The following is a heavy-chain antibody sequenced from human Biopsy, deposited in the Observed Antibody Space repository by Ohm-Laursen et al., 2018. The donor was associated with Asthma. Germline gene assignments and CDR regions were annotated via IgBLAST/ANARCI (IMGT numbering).Heavy chain of an antibody. CDR2: ISSSGSTT. Sequence: SLRLSCTASGFSFSDYYMTWMRQAPGKGLAWVSSISSSGSTTYPAESVKGRFTISRDNAQKSLFLQMGSLRTEDTAIYYCARVFESSEWGPFYHFGLDVWGQGTTVAVS. V-gene: IGHV3-11*01. CDR1: GFSFSDYY. CDR3: ARVFESSEWGPFYHFGLDV. J-gene: IGHJ6*02. D-gene: IGHD6-25*01.